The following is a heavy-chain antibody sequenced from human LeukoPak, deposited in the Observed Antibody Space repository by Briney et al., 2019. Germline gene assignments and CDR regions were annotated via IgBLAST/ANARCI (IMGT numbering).Heavy chain of an antibody. Sequence: SETLPLTCAVYGGSFSGYYWSWIRQPPGKGLEWIGEINHSGSTNYNPSLKSRVTISVDTSKNQFSLKLSSVTAADTAVYYCARQLLKQWLVRGWFDPWGQGTLVTVSS. V-gene: IGHV4-34*01. CDR2: INHSGST. CDR1: GGSFSGYY. J-gene: IGHJ5*02. CDR3: ARQLLKQWLVRGWFDP. D-gene: IGHD6-19*01.